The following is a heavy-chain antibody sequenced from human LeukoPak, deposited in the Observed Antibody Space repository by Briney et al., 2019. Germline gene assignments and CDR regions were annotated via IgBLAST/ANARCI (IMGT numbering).Heavy chain of an antibody. V-gene: IGHV3-30*18. CDR2: ISYDGSNK. CDR3: AKGKDLYGALDI. Sequence: GSLRLSCAASGFTFSSYGIHWVRQAPGKGLEWVAVISYDGSNKFYGDSVKGRFTISRDTSKNTLFLQMDSLRAEDTAVYYCAKGKDLYGALDIWGQGTMVTVSS. D-gene: IGHD3-10*01. J-gene: IGHJ3*02. CDR1: GFTFSSYG.